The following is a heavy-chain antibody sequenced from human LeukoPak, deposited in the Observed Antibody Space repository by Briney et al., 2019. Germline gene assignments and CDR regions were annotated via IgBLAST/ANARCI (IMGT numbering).Heavy chain of an antibody. J-gene: IGHJ4*02. CDR2: IWRDGDNK. CDR1: GFSFSSYI. V-gene: IGHV3-33*06. Sequence: GGSLRLSCAASGFSFSSYIMNWVRHGPGNGLEGVAVIWRDGDNKYYADSVKGRFTISRDNARSILYLQMSSLRAEDTAVYYCVKDLRDMWTFDYWGQGTLVTVSS. CDR3: VKDLRDMWTFDY. D-gene: IGHD2-21*01.